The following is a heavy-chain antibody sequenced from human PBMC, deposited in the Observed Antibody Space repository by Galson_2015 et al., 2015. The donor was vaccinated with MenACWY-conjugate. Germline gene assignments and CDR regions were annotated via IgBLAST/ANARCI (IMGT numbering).Heavy chain of an antibody. CDR2: ISTDGSST. D-gene: IGHD6-13*01. J-gene: IGHJ2*01. CDR1: GFTFRTYW. Sequence: SLRLSCAGSGFTFRTYWMHWVRQAPGKGLVWVSRISTDGSSTSHADSVKGRFTMSRENAKNSVYLQLNNLRAEDTAVYYCARDRRAAGAFRANWYFNLWGRGTLVTVSS. CDR3: ARDRRAAGAFRANWYFNL. V-gene: IGHV3-74*01.